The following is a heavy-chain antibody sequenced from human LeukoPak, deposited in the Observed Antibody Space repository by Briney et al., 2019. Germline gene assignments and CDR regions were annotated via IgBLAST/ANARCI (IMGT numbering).Heavy chain of an antibody. Sequence: ASVKVSCKASGYAFSTYYVHWVRQAPGQGLEWMGIINPSGGSTSYAQKFQGRVTMTRDTSTNTVYMELSSLRSEDTAVYYCARGPSGRFLEWLLPFDYWGQGTLVTVSS. CDR1: GYAFSTYY. D-gene: IGHD3-3*01. V-gene: IGHV1-46*01. CDR3: ARGPSGRFLEWLLPFDY. J-gene: IGHJ4*02. CDR2: INPSGGST.